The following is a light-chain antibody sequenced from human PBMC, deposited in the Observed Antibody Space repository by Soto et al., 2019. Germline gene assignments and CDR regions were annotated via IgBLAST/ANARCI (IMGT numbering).Light chain of an antibody. Sequence: VLTHPPATLSSSPGGCATLSCRAGQSVSSYLAWYQQKPGQAPRLLIYDASNRATGIPARFSGSGSGTDFTLTISSLEPEDFAVYYCQQRSNWPWTFGQGTKVDIK. V-gene: IGKV3-11*01. CDR1: QSVSSY. CDR3: QQRSNWPWT. CDR2: DAS. J-gene: IGKJ1*01.